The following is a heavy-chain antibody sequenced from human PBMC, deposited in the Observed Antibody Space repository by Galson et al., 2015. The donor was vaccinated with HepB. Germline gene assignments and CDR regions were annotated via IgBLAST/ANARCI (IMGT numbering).Heavy chain of an antibody. Sequence: SVKVSCKASGYTFTSYYMHWVRQAPGQGLEWMGIINPSGGSTSYAQKFQGRVTMTRDTSTSTVYMELSSLRSEDTAVYYCARDAAGEWLRPRYYFDYWGQGTLVTVSS. CDR2: INPSGGST. J-gene: IGHJ4*02. CDR1: GYTFTSYY. D-gene: IGHD5-12*01. CDR3: ARDAAGEWLRPRYYFDY. V-gene: IGHV1-46*01.